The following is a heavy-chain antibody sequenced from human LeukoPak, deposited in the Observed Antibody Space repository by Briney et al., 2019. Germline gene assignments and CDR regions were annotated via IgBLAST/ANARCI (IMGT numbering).Heavy chain of an antibody. CDR2: INPSGGST. CDR3: ARSSGSYYDSSGSQDY. CDR1: GYTFTSYY. J-gene: IGHJ4*02. V-gene: IGHV1-46*01. Sequence: ASVKVSCKASGYTFTSYYMHWVRQAPGQGLEWMGIINPSGGSTSYAQKLQGRVTMTTDTSTSTAYMELRSLRSDDTAVYYCARSSGSYYDSSGSQDYWGQGTLVTVSS. D-gene: IGHD3-22*01.